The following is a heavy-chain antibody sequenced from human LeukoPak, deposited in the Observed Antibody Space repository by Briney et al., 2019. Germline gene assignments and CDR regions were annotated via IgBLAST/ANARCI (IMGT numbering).Heavy chain of an antibody. Sequence: SETLSLTCAVYGGSFSGSYWSWIRQPPGKGLEWIGEINHSGSTNYNPSLKSRVTISVDTSKNQFSLKLSSVTAADTAVYYCARGCPIVVVPAAIAWFDPWGQGTLVTVSS. V-gene: IGHV4-34*01. CDR2: INHSGST. D-gene: IGHD2-2*01. CDR1: GGSFSGSY. J-gene: IGHJ5*02. CDR3: ARGCPIVVVPAAIAWFDP.